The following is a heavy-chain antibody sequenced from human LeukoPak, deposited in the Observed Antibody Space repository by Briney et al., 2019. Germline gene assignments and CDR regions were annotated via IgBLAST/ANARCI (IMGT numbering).Heavy chain of an antibody. CDR3: AKGGRYCSSTSCSSTQYYYYYYYMDV. CDR1: GFTFSNYA. CDR2: ISGSGGST. V-gene: IGHV3-23*01. Sequence: PGGSLRLSCAAPGFTFSNYAMSWVRQAPGKGLEWVSAISGSGGSTYYADSVKGRFTISRDNSKNTLYLQMNSMRAEDTAVYYCAKGGRYCSSTSCSSTQYYYYYYYMDVWGKGTTVTVSS. D-gene: IGHD2-2*01. J-gene: IGHJ6*03.